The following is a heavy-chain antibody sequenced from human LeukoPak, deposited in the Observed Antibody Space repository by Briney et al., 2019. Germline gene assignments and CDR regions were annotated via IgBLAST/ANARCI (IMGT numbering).Heavy chain of an antibody. D-gene: IGHD1-1*01. J-gene: IGHJ4*02. CDR3: ARCGTIGTGGDY. CDR2: IYPGDSDT. V-gene: IGHV5-51*01. CDR1: EYIFTTYW. Sequence: GESLKISCKGSEYIFTTYWIDWVRQMPGKGLEWMGSIYPGDSDTRYSPSFQGQVTISADKSISTAYLQWSRLKASASAMYYCARCGTIGTGGDYWGQGTLVTVSS.